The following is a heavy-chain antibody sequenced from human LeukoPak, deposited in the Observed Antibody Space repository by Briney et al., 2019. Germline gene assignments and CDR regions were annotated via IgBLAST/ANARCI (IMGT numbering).Heavy chain of an antibody. D-gene: IGHD6-19*01. CDR2: IGIRGDT. Sequence: GGSLRFSCAASGFTFIDYDMPWVRHVIGKGLEWVSAIGIRGDTHYSGSVKGRFTISRENAESSLYLQMNSLRAEDTAVYYCARGGIQVSGIDEFDYWGQGTLVTVSS. J-gene: IGHJ4*02. CDR3: ARGGIQVSGIDEFDY. V-gene: IGHV3-13*01. CDR1: GFTFIDYD.